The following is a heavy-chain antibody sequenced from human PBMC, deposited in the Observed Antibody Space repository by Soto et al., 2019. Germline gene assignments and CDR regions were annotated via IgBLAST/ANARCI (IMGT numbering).Heavy chain of an antibody. CDR2: IIPIFGTA. J-gene: IGHJ6*02. CDR1: GGTFSSYA. D-gene: IGHD3-3*01. Sequence: QVQLVQSGAEVKKPGSSVKVSCKASGGTFSSYAISWVRQAPGQGLEWMGGIIPIFGTANYAQKFQGRVTFTAAESTSTAYMELSGLRSEDTAVYYCARGSSIFGVVITAYYGMDVWGQGTTVTGSS. CDR3: ARGSSIFGVVITAYYGMDV. V-gene: IGHV1-69*12.